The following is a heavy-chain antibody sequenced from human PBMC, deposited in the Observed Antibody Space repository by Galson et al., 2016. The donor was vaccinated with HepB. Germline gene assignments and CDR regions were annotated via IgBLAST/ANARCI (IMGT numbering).Heavy chain of an antibody. Sequence: SLRLSCAVSGFTFNRHGMNWVRQAPGKGLEWVAVIWYEGINKDYTDSVKGRFTVSRDNSKNMLYLQMNSLRAEDTAVYYCARDWDSSSWYTRNDAFDIWGQGTMVTVSS. J-gene: IGHJ3*02. CDR1: GFTFNRHG. V-gene: IGHV3-33*07. CDR2: IWYEGINK. D-gene: IGHD6-13*01. CDR3: ARDWDSSSWYTRNDAFDI.